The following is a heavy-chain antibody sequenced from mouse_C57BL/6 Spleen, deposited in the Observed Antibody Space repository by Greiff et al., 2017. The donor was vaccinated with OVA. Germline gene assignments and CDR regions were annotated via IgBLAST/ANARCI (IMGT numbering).Heavy chain of an antibody. CDR3: ARDGWLRLYAMDY. CDR1: GYTFTSYW. CDR2: IDPSDSYT. J-gene: IGHJ4*01. D-gene: IGHD2-2*01. Sequence: QVQLQQPGAELVKPGASVKLSCKASGYTFTSYWMQWVKQRPGQGLEWIGEIDPSDSYTNYNQKFKGKATLTVDTSSSTAYMQLSSLTSEDSAVYYCARDGWLRLYAMDYWGQGTSVTVSS. V-gene: IGHV1-50*01.